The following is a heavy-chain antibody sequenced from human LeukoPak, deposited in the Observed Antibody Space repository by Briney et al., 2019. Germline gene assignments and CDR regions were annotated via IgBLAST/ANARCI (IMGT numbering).Heavy chain of an antibody. Sequence: GGSLRLSCAASGFTLSSYSMNWVRQAPGKGLEWVSSISSSSSYIYYADSVKGRFTISRDNAKNSLYLQMNSLRAEDTAVYYCARDIVVVVAAPNYYYYGMDVWGKGTTVTVSS. V-gene: IGHV3-21*01. D-gene: IGHD2-15*01. CDR3: ARDIVVVVAAPNYYYYGMDV. CDR2: ISSSSSYI. J-gene: IGHJ6*04. CDR1: GFTLSSYS.